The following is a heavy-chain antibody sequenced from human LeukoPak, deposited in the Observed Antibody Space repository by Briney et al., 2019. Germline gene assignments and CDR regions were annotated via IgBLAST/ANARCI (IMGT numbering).Heavy chain of an antibody. J-gene: IGHJ5*02. D-gene: IGHD3-3*01. Sequence: PLETLSLTCTVSGGPITSHYWSWIRQPPGKGLEWIGEINHSGSTNYNPSLKSRVTISVDTSKNQFSLKLSSVTAADTAVYYCARGGSITIFGVVIIRANNWFDPWGQGTLVTVSS. CDR1: GGPITSHY. V-gene: IGHV4-34*01. CDR2: INHSGST. CDR3: ARGGSITIFGVVIIRANNWFDP.